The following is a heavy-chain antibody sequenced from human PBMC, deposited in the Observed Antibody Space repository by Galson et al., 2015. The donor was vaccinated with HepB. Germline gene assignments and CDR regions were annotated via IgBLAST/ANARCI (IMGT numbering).Heavy chain of an antibody. CDR3: AREGGDGYDFWSGHYHFDY. CDR2: ISAYNGNT. V-gene: IGHV1-18*01. J-gene: IGHJ4*02. Sequence: SVKVSCKASGYTFTSYGISWVRQAPGQGLEWMGWISAYNGNTNYAQKLQGRVTMTTDTSTSTAYMELRSLRSDDTAVYYCAREGGDGYDFWSGHYHFDYWGQGTLVTVSS. CDR1: GYTFTSYG. D-gene: IGHD3-3*01.